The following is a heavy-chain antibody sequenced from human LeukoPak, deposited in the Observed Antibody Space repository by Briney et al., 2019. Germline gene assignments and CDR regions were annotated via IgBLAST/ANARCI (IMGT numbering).Heavy chain of an antibody. D-gene: IGHD1-26*01. CDR1: GFTFRSYG. J-gene: IGHJ4*02. CDR2: IQYDGSNK. Sequence: PGGSLRLSCAASGFTFRSYGMHWVRQAPGKGLEWVTFIQYDGSNKYYADSVKGRFTISRDNSKNTLYLQMNSLRAEDTAAYYCAKDAVGATFDYWGQGTLVTVSS. V-gene: IGHV3-30*02. CDR3: AKDAVGATFDY.